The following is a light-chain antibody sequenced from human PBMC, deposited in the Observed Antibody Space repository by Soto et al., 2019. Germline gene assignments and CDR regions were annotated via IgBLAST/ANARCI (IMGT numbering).Light chain of an antibody. Sequence: QSALTQPPSASGSPGQSVTISCTGTSSDVGGYNYVSWYQQHPGKAPKLMIYEVSMRPSGVPDRFSGSKSGNTASLTVSGLQAEDEADYYCNSYAGSNNWVFGGGTQLTVL. J-gene: IGLJ3*02. CDR2: EVS. CDR3: NSYAGSNNWV. V-gene: IGLV2-8*01. CDR1: SSDVGGYNY.